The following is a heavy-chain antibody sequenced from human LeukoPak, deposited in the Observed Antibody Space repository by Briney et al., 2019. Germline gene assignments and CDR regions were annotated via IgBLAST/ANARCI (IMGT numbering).Heavy chain of an antibody. CDR1: SGSISSKTFY. D-gene: IGHD6-13*01. CDR3: ARRCPPGIAAAGRVYYYYYYYMDV. Sequence: SETLSLTCTVSSGSISSKTFYWSWIRQPPGKGLEWIGEINHSGSTNYNPSLKSRVTISVDTSKNQFSLKLSSVTAADTAVYYCARRCPPGIAAAGRVYYYYYYYMDVWGKGATVTISS. V-gene: IGHV4-39*07. CDR2: INHSGST. J-gene: IGHJ6*03.